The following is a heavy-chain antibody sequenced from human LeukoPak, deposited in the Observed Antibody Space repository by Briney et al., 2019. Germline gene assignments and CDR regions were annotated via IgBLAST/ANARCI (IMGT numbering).Heavy chain of an antibody. J-gene: IGHJ4*02. CDR2: IRSKANSYAT. V-gene: IGHV3-73*01. Sequence: GGSLRLSCAASGFTFSGSAMHWVRQASGKGLEWVGRIRSKANSYATAYAASVKGRFTISRDDSKNTAYLQMNSLKTEDTAVYYCTVITFGRVTQKSPPPIYWGQGTLVTVS. CDR3: TVITFGRVTQKSPPPIY. CDR1: GFTFSGSA. D-gene: IGHD3-16*01.